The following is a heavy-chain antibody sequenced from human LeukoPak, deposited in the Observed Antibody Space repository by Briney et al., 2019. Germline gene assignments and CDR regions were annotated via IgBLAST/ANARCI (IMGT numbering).Heavy chain of an antibody. CDR3: ARLTAMATFDY. CDR1: GYTFTGYY. D-gene: IGHD5-18*01. J-gene: IGHJ4*02. V-gene: IGHV1-2*06. Sequence: ASVKVSCKASGYTFTGYYMHWVRQAPGQRLEWMGRINPNSGGTDYAQKFQGRVTMTRDTSISTAYMELSRLRSDDTAVYYCARLTAMATFDYWGQGTLVTVSS. CDR2: INPNSGGT.